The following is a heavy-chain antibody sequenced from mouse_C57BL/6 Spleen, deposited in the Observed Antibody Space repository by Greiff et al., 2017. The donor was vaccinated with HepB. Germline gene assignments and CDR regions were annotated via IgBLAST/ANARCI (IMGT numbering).Heavy chain of an antibody. CDR3: ARFITTGALFDY. Sequence: VQLQQSGPELVKPGASVKISCKASGYAFSSSWMNWVKQRPGKGLEWIGRIYPGDGDTNYNGKFKGKATLTADKSSSTAYMQLSSLTSEDSAVYFCARFITTGALFDYWGQGTTLTVSS. J-gene: IGHJ2*01. V-gene: IGHV1-82*01. CDR2: IYPGDGDT. CDR1: GYAFSSSW. D-gene: IGHD1-1*01.